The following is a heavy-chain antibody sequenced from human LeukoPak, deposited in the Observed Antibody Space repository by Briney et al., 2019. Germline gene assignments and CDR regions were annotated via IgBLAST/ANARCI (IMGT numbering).Heavy chain of an antibody. D-gene: IGHD3-3*01. V-gene: IGHV3-7*01. CDR1: GFTFSSYW. CDR2: IKQDGSEK. CDR3: ARVRYKPIFGVVPYYFDY. Sequence: PGGSLRLSCAASGFTFSSYWMSWVRQAPGKGLEWVANIKQDGSEKYYVDSVKGRFTISRDNAKNSLYLQMNSLRAEDTAVYYCARVRYKPIFGVVPYYFDYWGQGTLVTVSS. J-gene: IGHJ4*02.